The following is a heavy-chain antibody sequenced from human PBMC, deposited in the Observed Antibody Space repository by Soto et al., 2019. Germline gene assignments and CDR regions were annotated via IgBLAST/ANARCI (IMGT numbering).Heavy chain of an antibody. CDR2: IIPIFGTA. Sequence: SVKVSCKASGGTFSSYAISWVRQAPGQGLEWMGGIIPIFGTANYAQKFQGRVTITADESTSTAYMELSSLRSEDTAVYYCARAIAAAGTEDYYYGMDVWGQGTTVTVSS. V-gene: IGHV1-69*13. CDR1: GGTFSSYA. J-gene: IGHJ6*02. CDR3: ARAIAAAGTEDYYYGMDV. D-gene: IGHD6-13*01.